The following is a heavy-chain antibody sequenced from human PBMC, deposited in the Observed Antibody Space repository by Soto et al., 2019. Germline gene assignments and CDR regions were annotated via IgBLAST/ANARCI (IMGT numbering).Heavy chain of an antibody. D-gene: IGHD2-2*01. CDR3: ARSERYCSSTSCYARFDY. CDR2: IYYSGST. CDR1: GGSSSSYY. J-gene: IGHJ4*02. Sequence: SETLCLTCTVAGGSSSSYYWSWIRQPPGKGLEWIGYIYYSGSTNYNPSLKSRVTISVDTSKNQFSLKLSSVTAADTAVYYCARSERYCSSTSCYARFDYWGQGTLVTVSS. V-gene: IGHV4-59*01.